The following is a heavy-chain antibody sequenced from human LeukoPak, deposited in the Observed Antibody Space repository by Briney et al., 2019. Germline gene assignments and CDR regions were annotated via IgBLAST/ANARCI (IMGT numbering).Heavy chain of an antibody. CDR1: GGSISSYY. V-gene: IGHV4-59*01. Sequence: SETLSLTCTVSGGSISSYYWSWIRQPPGKGLEWIGYIYYSGSTNYNPSLKSRVTISVDTSKNQFSLKLSSVTAADTAVYYCATNGYYCMDVWGKGTTVTVSS. CDR3: ATNGYYCMDV. CDR2: IYYSGST. J-gene: IGHJ6*03. D-gene: IGHD2-8*01.